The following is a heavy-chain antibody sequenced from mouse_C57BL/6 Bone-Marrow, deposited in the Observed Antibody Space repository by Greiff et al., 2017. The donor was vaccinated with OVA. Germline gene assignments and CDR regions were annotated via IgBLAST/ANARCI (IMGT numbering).Heavy chain of an antibody. J-gene: IGHJ2*01. CDR3: ARDADGGSYFDY. CDR2: SRNKANDYTT. Sequence: EVNVVESGGGLVQSGRSLRLSCATSGFTFSDFYMEWVRQAPGKGLEWIAASRNKANDYTTEYSASVKGRFIVSRDTSQSILYLQMNALRAEDTAIYYCARDADGGSYFDYWGQGTTLTVSS. CDR1: GFTFSDFY. D-gene: IGHD2-3*01. V-gene: IGHV7-1*01.